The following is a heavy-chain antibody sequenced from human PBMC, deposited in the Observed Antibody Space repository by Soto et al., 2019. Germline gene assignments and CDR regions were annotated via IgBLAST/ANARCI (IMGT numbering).Heavy chain of an antibody. CDR3: AKRGYEGSGSYSLYGMEV. CDR2: ISYDGSNK. D-gene: IGHD3-10*01. Sequence: GGSLRLSCAASGFTFSSYGMHWVRQAPGKGLEWVAVISYDGSNKYYADSVKGRFTISRDNSKNTLYLQMNSLRAEDTAVYYCAKRGYEGSGSYSLYGMEVWGQGTTVTVSS. CDR1: GFTFSSYG. V-gene: IGHV3-30*18. J-gene: IGHJ6*02.